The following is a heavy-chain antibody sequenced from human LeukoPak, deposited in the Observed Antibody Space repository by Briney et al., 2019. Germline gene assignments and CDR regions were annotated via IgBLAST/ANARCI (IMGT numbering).Heavy chain of an antibody. J-gene: IGHJ5*02. D-gene: IGHD2-2*01. CDR3: AKDRVIVVVPGGWFDP. CDR2: ISGNGGST. CDR1: GFTFSSYA. V-gene: IGHV3-23*01. Sequence: GGSLRLSCAASGFTFSSYAMSWVRQAPGKGLEWVSAISGNGGSTYLADSVKGRFTTSRDNSKNTLYLQMNSLRAEDTAVYYCAKDRVIVVVPGGWFDPWGQGTLVTVSS.